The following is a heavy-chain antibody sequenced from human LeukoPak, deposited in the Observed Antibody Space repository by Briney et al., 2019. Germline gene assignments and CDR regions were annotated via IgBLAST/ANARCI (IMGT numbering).Heavy chain of an antibody. D-gene: IGHD6-6*01. Sequence: GGSLRLSCVASKFTFSDYYMSWIRQAPGKGLEWISYISGSTATIYYADSVKGRFTISRDNAKNSLYLQMNSLRAEDTAVYYCARGPRGDIIAACPYFDYWGQGTLVTVSS. V-gene: IGHV3-11*04. CDR2: ISGSTATI. CDR1: KFTFSDYY. J-gene: IGHJ4*02. CDR3: ARGPRGDIIAACPYFDY.